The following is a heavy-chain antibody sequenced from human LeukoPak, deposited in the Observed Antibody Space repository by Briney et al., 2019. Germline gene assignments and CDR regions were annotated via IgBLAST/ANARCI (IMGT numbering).Heavy chain of an antibody. Sequence: PGGSLRLSCAASGFTFSSYWMHWVRQAPGKGLVWFSRINSDGSSTSYADSVKGRFTISRDNAKNTLYLQMNSLRAEDTAVYYCAKVIVGATPGVWYFDLWGRGTLVTVSS. CDR3: AKVIVGATPGVWYFDL. CDR1: GFTFSSYW. D-gene: IGHD1-26*01. V-gene: IGHV3-74*01. CDR2: INSDGSST. J-gene: IGHJ2*01.